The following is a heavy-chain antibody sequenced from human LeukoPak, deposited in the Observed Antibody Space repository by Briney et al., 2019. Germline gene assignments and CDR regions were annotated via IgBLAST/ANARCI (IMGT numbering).Heavy chain of an antibody. J-gene: IGHJ4*02. CDR2: MYYNEKT. Sequence: SETLSLSCTVSGGSISSSPYYWAWIRQPPGKGLEWIGNMYYNEKTYYNPSLKSRVTISIDTSKNQFSLKLSSVTAADTAVYYCARHPRGTFYGALGGWGQGTLVTVSS. CDR1: GGSISSSPYY. V-gene: IGHV4-39*01. D-gene: IGHD4/OR15-4a*01. CDR3: ARHPRGTFYGALGG.